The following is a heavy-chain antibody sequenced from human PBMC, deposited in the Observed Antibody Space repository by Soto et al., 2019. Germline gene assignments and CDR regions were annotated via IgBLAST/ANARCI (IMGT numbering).Heavy chain of an antibody. Sequence: EVQLLESGGGLVQPGGSLRLSCAASGFTFRSYAMNWVRQAPGKGLEWVSTISGSDGSTYYADSVKGRLTISRDNSKNTLDLQMNSVRDEDTAVYYCTKDSTNYGWGHAFDIWCQGTMVTVSS. CDR3: TKDSTNYGWGHAFDI. CDR2: ISGSDGST. D-gene: IGHD4-17*01. V-gene: IGHV3-23*01. J-gene: IGHJ3*02. CDR1: GFTFRSYA.